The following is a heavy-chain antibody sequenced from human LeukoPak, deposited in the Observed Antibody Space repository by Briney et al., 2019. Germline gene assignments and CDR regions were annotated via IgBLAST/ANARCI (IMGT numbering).Heavy chain of an antibody. CDR1: GGSISSYY. CDR3: ARDRSSWGASYYYYYMDV. Sequence: SETLSLTCTVSGGSISSYYWSWIRQPPGKGLEWIGYIYYSGSTNYNPSLKSQVTISVDTSKNQFSLKLSSVTAADTAVYYCARDRSSWGASYYYYYMDVWGKGTTVTVSS. V-gene: IGHV4-59*01. CDR2: IYYSGST. J-gene: IGHJ6*03. D-gene: IGHD6-13*01.